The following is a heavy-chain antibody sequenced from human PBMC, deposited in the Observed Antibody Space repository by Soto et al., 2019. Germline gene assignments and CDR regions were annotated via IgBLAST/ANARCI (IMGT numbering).Heavy chain of an antibody. J-gene: IGHJ4*02. Sequence: GGSLRLSCAASRVTFSNYAMHWVRQAPGKGLEWISGISSSGGSTYYADSVKGRFTFSRDNSKNTLYLQMNSLRAEDTAVYYCAKDQTTVTTWNYFDYWGQGTQVTVSS. CDR2: ISSSGGST. V-gene: IGHV3-23*01. CDR3: AKDQTTVTTWNYFDY. D-gene: IGHD4-17*01. CDR1: RVTFSNYA.